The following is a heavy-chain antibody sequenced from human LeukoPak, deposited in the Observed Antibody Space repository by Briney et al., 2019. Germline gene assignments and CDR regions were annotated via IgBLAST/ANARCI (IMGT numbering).Heavy chain of an antibody. J-gene: IGHJ4*02. D-gene: IGHD3-3*01. CDR3: ARLNDFWSGPDNYFDY. CDR1: GYSFTSYW. CDR2: IYPGDSDT. V-gene: IGHV5-51*01. Sequence: GESVKISCKGSGYSFTSYWIGWVRQMPGKGLEWMGIIYPGDSDTRYSPSFQGQVTISADKSISTAYLQWSSLKASDTAMYYCARLNDFWSGPDNYFDYWGQGTLVTVSS.